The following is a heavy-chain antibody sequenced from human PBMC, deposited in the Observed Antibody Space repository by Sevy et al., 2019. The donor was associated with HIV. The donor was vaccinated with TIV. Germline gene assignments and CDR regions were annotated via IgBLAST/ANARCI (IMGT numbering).Heavy chain of an antibody. J-gene: IGHJ4*02. D-gene: IGHD3-16*01. CDR2: INLDGSEK. V-gene: IGHV3-7*01. CDR1: GFTFNTYW. Sequence: GESLKISCAASGFTFNTYWMSWVRQSPERGLEWVANINLDGSEKCYGDSVKGRFTVSRDNTKNLLFLQMNSLRGEATAMYFCARNNAGGNPWVHWGQGTLVTVSS. CDR3: ARNNAGGNPWVH.